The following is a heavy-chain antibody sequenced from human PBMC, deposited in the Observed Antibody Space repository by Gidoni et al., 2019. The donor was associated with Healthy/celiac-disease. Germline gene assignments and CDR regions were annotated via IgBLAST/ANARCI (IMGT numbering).Heavy chain of an antibody. D-gene: IGHD3-22*01. V-gene: IGHV3-11*05. J-gene: IGHJ6*02. CDR1: GFPFSDYS. Sequence: QVQLVESGGGLVKPGGSLRPSCAASGFPFSDYSMSWIRQAPGKGLEWVSYISSSSSYTNYADSVKGRFTISRDNAKNSLYLQMNSLRAEDTAVYYCAVDYYDSSAKWIFGMDVWGQGTTVTVSS. CDR3: AVDYYDSSAKWIFGMDV. CDR2: ISSSSSYT.